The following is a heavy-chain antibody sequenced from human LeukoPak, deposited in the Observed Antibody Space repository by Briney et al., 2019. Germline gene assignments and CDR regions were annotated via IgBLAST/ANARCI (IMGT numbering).Heavy chain of an antibody. J-gene: IGHJ4*02. Sequence: GSLRLSCAAFGFTFSSYSMNWVRQAPGMGLEWIGSISYTGSTYYNPSLKSRVTISVDTSKNQFSLKLSSVTAADSAVYHCTRQRAFEVLDYWGQGTLVTVSS. CDR3: TRQRAFEVLDY. CDR1: GFTFSSYSMN. V-gene: IGHV4-39*01. CDR2: ISYTGST. D-gene: IGHD1-1*01.